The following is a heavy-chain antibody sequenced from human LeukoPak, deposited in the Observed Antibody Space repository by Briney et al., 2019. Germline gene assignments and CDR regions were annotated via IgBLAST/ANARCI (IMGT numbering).Heavy chain of an antibody. V-gene: IGHV3-30*18. J-gene: IGHJ3*02. CDR1: GFTFSSYG. CDR2: ISYDGSNK. CDR3: AKDRAPIVVVTGAFDI. Sequence: GGSLRLSCAASGFTFSSYGMHWVRQAPGKGLEWVAVISYDGSNKYYADSVKGRFTISRDNSKNTLYLQMNSLRAEDTAVYYCAKDRAPIVVVTGAFDIWGQGTMVTVSS. D-gene: IGHD2-21*02.